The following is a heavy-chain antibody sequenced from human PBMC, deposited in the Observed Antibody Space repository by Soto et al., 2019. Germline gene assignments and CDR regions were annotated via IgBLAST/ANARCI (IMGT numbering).Heavy chain of an antibody. CDR2: IYYSGST. D-gene: IGHD2-15*01. Sequence: QLQLQESGPGLVKPSETLSLTCTVSGSSISSSSYYWGWIRQPPGKGLEWIGSIYYSGSTYYNPSLKSRVTISVDTSKNQFSLKLSSVTAADTAVYYCARSTATLWWFDPWGQGTLVTVSS. J-gene: IGHJ5*02. V-gene: IGHV4-39*01. CDR3: ARSTATLWWFDP. CDR1: GSSISSSSYY.